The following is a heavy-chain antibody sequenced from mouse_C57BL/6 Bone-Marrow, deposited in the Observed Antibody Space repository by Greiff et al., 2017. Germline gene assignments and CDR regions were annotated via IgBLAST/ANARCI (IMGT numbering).Heavy chain of an antibody. D-gene: IGHD1-1*01. CDR2: IDPENGDT. Sequence: EVQLQQSGAELVRPGASVKLSCTASGFNIKDDYMPWVKQRPEQGLEWIGWIDPENGDTEYASKFQGKATITADTSSNTAYLQLSSLTSEDTAVYYCTTLYLLLRPFDYWGQGTTLTVSS. CDR1: GFNIKDDY. J-gene: IGHJ2*01. CDR3: TTLYLLLRPFDY. V-gene: IGHV14-4*01.